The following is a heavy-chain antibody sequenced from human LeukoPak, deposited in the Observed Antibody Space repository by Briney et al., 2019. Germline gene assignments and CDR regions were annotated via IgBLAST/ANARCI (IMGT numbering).Heavy chain of an antibody. CDR3: ARHKIQLWLLMGAYFGY. V-gene: IGHV4-39*01. D-gene: IGHD5-18*01. CDR2: IYYSGST. Sequence: PSETLSLTCTVSGGSISSSSYYWGWIRQPPGKGLEWIGSIYYSGSTYYNPSLKSRVTISVDTSKNQFSLKLSSVAAADTPLYYCARHKIQLWLLMGAYFGYWGQGTLVTVSS. CDR1: GGSISSSSYY. J-gene: IGHJ4*02.